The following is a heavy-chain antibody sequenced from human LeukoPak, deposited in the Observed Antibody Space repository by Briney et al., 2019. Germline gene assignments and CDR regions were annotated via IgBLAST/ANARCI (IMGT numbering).Heavy chain of an antibody. CDR2: IYYSGTT. D-gene: IGHD4-17*01. J-gene: IGHJ4*02. Sequence: PSETLSLTCTVSGGSLSNYYWNWIRQPPGKGLEWIGYIYYSGTTNYNPSLKSRVSMSVDTSKNQFSLKLSSVTAADTAVYYCAAEDDYGDSPHYWGQGTLVTVSS. CDR1: GGSLSNYY. V-gene: IGHV4-59*01. CDR3: AAEDDYGDSPHY.